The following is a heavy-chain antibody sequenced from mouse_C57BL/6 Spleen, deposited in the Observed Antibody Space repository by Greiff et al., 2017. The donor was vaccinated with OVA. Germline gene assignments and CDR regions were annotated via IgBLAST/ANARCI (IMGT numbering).Heavy chain of an antibody. D-gene: IGHD1-1*02. CDR1: GFNIKDDY. CDR3: TTGSPLGFDV. CDR2: IDPENGDT. V-gene: IGHV14-4*01. J-gene: IGHJ1*03. Sequence: EVKLQQSGAELVRPGASVKLSCTASGFNIKDDYMHWVKQRPEQGLEWIGWIDPENGDTEYASKFQGKATITADTSSNTAYLQLSSLTSEDTAVYYCTTGSPLGFDVWGTGTTVTVSS.